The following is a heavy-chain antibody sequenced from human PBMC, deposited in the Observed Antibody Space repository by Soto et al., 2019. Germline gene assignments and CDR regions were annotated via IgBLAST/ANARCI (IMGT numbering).Heavy chain of an antibody. V-gene: IGHV3-23*01. D-gene: IGHD2-2*02. CDR3: AKEPRCISTSCYKEGYYFDY. CDR1: GFTFSSYA. Sequence: GGSLRLSCAASGFTFSSYAMSWVRQAPGKGLEWVSAISGSGGSTYYADSVKGRFTISRDNSKNTLYLQMNSLRAEDTAVYYCAKEPRCISTSCYKEGYYFDYWGQGTLVTVSS. J-gene: IGHJ4*02. CDR2: ISGSGGST.